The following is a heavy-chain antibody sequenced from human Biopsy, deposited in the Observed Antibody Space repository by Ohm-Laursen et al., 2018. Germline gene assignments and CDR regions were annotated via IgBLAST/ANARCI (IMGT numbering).Heavy chain of an antibody. Sequence: ASVKVSCNVSGYTLTELSMHWVRQAPGKGLEWMGGFAPENGKTVYAQNFQARVSMTGDTSTDTAYMELRSLRSEDTAVYYCAADINVWNVNYWGQGTQVTVSS. CDR2: FAPENGKT. CDR1: GYTLTELS. CDR3: AADINVWNVNY. V-gene: IGHV1-24*01. J-gene: IGHJ4*02. D-gene: IGHD1-1*01.